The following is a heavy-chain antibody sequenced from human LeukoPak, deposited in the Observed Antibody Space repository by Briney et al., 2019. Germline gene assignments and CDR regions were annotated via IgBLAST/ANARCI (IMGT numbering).Heavy chain of an antibody. J-gene: IGHJ3*02. CDR2: ISYDGSKK. V-gene: IGHV3-30*03. CDR3: ARNLPSGDAFDI. Sequence: GGSLRLSCAASGFTFSSYGMHWVRQAPGKGLEWVAVISYDGSKKFYADSVKGRFTISRDNSKNTMYLQMNSLRPDDTAVYYCARNLPSGDAFDIWGQGTVVTVSS. CDR1: GFTFSSYG. D-gene: IGHD1-26*01.